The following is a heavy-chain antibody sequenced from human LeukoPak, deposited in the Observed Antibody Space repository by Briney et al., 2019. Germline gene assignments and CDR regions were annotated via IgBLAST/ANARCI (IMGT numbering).Heavy chain of an antibody. CDR2: LYHSGSP. J-gene: IGHJ4*02. V-gene: IGHV4-38-2*01. Sequence: SETLSLTCAVSGYSINSGYYWDWIRQPPGKGLEWIGSLYHSGSPYYNPSLKSRVTMSVDTSKNQFSLKLRSVTAADTAVYYCAAHHYDTTGYPFDYWGRGTLVTVSS. D-gene: IGHD3-22*01. CDR1: GYSINSGYY. CDR3: AAHHYDTTGYPFDY.